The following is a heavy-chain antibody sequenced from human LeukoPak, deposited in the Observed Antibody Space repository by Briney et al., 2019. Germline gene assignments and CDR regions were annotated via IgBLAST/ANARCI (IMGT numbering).Heavy chain of an antibody. CDR2: ISYDGSNK. CDR3: ARVSGYYLPFDY. Sequence: GGSLRLSCAASGFTFSSYAMHWVRQAPGKRLEWVAVISYDGSNKYYADSVKGRFTISRDNSKNTLYLQMNSLRAEDTAVYYCARVSGYYLPFDYWGQGTLVTVSS. CDR1: GFTFSSYA. D-gene: IGHD3-22*01. V-gene: IGHV3-30-3*01. J-gene: IGHJ4*02.